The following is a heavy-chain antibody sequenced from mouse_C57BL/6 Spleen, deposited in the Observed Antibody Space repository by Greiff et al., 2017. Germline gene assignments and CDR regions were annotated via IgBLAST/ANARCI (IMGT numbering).Heavy chain of an antibody. D-gene: IGHD1-1*01. V-gene: IGHV1-63*01. CDR1: GYNFTNSW. CDR2: IYPGGGYN. Sequence: QVQLQQSGAELVRPGPSVKMSCKASGYNFTNSWIGWAKQRPGHGLEWIGDIYPGGGYNNYNEKFKGKATLTAEKSSSTAYMQFSSLTSEDSAIYYCARTNGSSSAWFAYWGQVTLVTVSA. J-gene: IGHJ3*01. CDR3: ARTNGSSSAWFAY.